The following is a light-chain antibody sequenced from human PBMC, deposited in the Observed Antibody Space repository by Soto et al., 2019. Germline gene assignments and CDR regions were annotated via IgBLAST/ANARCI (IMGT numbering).Light chain of an antibody. CDR2: EVS. CDR3: SSFTTSYFYV. CDR1: SSDVGGYKY. Sequence: QSALTQPASVSGSPGQSITISCTGTSSDVGGYKYVSWYQQHPDKAPKLIIFEVSNRPSGISSRFSGSKSGNTASLTISGLQAEDEADYYCSSFTTSYFYVFGPGTKVTVL. V-gene: IGLV2-14*01. J-gene: IGLJ1*01.